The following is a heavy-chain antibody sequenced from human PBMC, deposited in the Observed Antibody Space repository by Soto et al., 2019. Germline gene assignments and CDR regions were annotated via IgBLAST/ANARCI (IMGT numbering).Heavy chain of an antibody. CDR1: GFTFSSYA. V-gene: IGHV3-23*01. D-gene: IGHD3-16*02. CDR2: ISGSGGST. Sequence: GGSLRLSCAASGFTFSSYAMSWVRQAPGKGLEWVSAISGSGGSTYYADSVKGRFTISRDNSKNTLYLQMNSLRAEDTAVYYCAKSLPPWARSNDYVWGSYRTDYYYYGMDVWGQGTTVTVSS. CDR3: AKSLPPWARSNDYVWGSYRTDYYYYGMDV. J-gene: IGHJ6*02.